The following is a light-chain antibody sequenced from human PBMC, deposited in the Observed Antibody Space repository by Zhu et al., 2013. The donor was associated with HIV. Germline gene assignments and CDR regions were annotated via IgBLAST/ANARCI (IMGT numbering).Light chain of an antibody. Sequence: DIQMTQSPSSLSASVGDRVTVTCRASQGITTYLAWFQQKPGKAPKSLIYAASNLQDGVPSRFSGSGSETEFTLTISGLQPEDFATYYCQQYSSYPFTFGLGTNVDVE. CDR2: AAS. CDR3: QQYSSYPFT. CDR1: QGITTY. J-gene: IGKJ3*01. V-gene: IGKV1-16*01.